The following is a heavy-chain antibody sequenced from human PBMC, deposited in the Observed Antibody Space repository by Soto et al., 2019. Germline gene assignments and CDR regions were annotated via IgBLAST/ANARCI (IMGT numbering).Heavy chain of an antibody. CDR1: GYTFTSYD. CDR2: MNPNSGNT. V-gene: IGHV1-8*01. D-gene: IGHD6-13*01. CDR3: ARVARAKQQLVREWFDP. Sequence: ASVKVSCKASGYTFTSYDINWVRQATGQGLEWMGWMNPNSGNTGYAQKFQGRVTMTRNTSISTAYMELSSLRSEDTAVYYCARVARAKQQLVREWFDPWGQGTLVTVSS. J-gene: IGHJ5*02.